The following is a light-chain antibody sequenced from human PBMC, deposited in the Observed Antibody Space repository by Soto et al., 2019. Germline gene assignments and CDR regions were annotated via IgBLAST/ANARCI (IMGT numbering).Light chain of an antibody. J-gene: IGKJ1*01. CDR2: GAS. V-gene: IGKV3-20*01. CDR3: QQYGSSPT. CDR1: QSVSSSY. Sequence: EIVLTQSPGTLSLSPGERATLSCRASQSVSSSYLAWYQQKPGQAPRLLIYGASSRATGIPDRFSGGGSGTDFTLTISRLEPEDFAVYYCQQYGSSPTFGQGTKV.